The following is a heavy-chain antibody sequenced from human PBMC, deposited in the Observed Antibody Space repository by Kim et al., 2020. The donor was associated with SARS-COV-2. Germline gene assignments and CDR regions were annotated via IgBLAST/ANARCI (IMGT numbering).Heavy chain of an antibody. D-gene: IGHD2-21*02. J-gene: IGHJ4*02. CDR3: AREALSGDGYPDY. Sequence: GGSLRLSCVASGFTFARYWMNWVRQAPGKGLEWVANIKVDGSERYYVASVKGRFTISRDNAKNSLYLQMNSLRAEDTAVYYCAREALSGDGYPDYWGQGTLVTVSS. CDR2: IKVDGSER. CDR1: GFTFARYW. V-gene: IGHV3-7*01.